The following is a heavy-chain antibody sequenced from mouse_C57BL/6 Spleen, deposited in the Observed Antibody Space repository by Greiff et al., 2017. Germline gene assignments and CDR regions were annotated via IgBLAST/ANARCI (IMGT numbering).Heavy chain of an antibody. D-gene: IGHD1-1*01. Sequence: EVHLVESEGGLVQPGSSMKLSCTASGFTFSDYYMAWVRQVQEKGLEWVANLNYDGRSTYSLDSLKSRFIIARDNAKKILYLQMSSLKSEDTATYYCAREGDYGSSYGYFDVWGTGTTVTVSS. CDR3: AREGDYGSSYGYFDV. CDR2: LNYDGRST. V-gene: IGHV5-16*01. CDR1: GFTFSDYY. J-gene: IGHJ1*03.